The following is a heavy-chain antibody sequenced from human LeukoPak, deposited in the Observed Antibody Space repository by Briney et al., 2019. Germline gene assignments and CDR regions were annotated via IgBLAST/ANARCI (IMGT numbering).Heavy chain of an antibody. CDR1: AGSISTLNW. CDR3: ARQSRDSFGPFDL. D-gene: IGHD5-18*01. CDR2: IYESGET. J-gene: IGHJ5*02. V-gene: IGHV4-4*02. Sequence: SGTLSLTCAVSAGSISTLNWWSWVRQSPGKGLEWIGEIYESGETNYNPSLKSRVTISVDKTKDQFSLRLRSLSAAGTGVYYCARQSRDSFGPFDLWGQGTLVTVSS.